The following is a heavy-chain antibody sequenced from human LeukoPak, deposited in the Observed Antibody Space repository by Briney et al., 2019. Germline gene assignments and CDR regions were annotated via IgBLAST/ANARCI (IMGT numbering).Heavy chain of an antibody. CDR2: ISGGSRTI. Sequence: GGSLRLSCAASGFTFSDYYMNWIRQAPGKGLEWVSSISGGSRTINYADSVKGRFTTSRDNAKNSLFLQVNSLRAEDTAVYYCAKHSGSYWDYFDYWGQGTLVTVSS. J-gene: IGHJ4*02. D-gene: IGHD1-26*01. CDR3: AKHSGSYWDYFDY. V-gene: IGHV3-11*01. CDR1: GFTFSDYY.